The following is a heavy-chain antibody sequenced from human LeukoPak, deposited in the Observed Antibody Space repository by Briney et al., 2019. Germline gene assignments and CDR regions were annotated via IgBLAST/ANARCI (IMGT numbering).Heavy chain of an antibody. CDR1: GYTFTSYA. J-gene: IGHJ4*02. CDR3: ARGETLYYDYVWGSYRNADFDY. V-gene: IGHV1-3*01. D-gene: IGHD3-16*02. Sequence: EASVKVSCKASGYTFTSYAMHWVRQAPGQRLEWMGWINAGNGNTKYSQKFQGRVTITRDTSASTAYMELSSLRSEDTVVYYCARGETLYYDYVWGSYRNADFDYWGQGPLVTVSS. CDR2: INAGNGNT.